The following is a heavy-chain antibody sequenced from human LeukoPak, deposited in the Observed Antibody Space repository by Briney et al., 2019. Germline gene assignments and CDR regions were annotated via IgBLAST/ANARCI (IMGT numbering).Heavy chain of an antibody. V-gene: IGHV3-30*03. CDR2: ISYDGSNK. CDR1: GFTFSSYG. CDR3: AMGGSGSYSFDY. J-gene: IGHJ4*02. D-gene: IGHD3-10*01. Sequence: GGSLRLSCAASGFTFSSYGMHWVRHAPGKGLEWVAVISYDGSNKYYADSVKGRFTISRDNSKNTLYLQMNSLRAEDTAVYYCAMGGSGSYSFDYWGQGTLVTVSS.